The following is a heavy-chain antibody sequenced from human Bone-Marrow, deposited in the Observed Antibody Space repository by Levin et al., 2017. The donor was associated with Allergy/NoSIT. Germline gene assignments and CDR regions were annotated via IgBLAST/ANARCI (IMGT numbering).Heavy chain of an antibody. J-gene: IGHJ4*02. CDR1: GYTFIGYH. V-gene: IGHV1-2*06. D-gene: IGHD4-17*01. Sequence: GASVKVSCKASGYTFIGYHMHWVRQAPGLGLEWMGRIHPNTGATNVAPKFQGRVTLTRDTSIRTGFLELSSLTSGDTAIYYCAIAYGDYSLLNFWGQGSLVTVSS. CDR2: IHPNTGAT. CDR3: AIAYGDYSLLNF.